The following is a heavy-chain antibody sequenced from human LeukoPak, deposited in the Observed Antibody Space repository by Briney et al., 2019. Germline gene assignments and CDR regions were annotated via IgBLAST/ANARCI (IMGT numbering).Heavy chain of an antibody. CDR1: RGSISSYY. CDR3: ARLSPSMVGSYYSDN. Sequence: SETLSLTCTVSRGSISSYYWSWIRQPPGKGLEWIGYIYYSGSTNYNPSLKSRVTISVDTSKNQFSLKLSSVTAADTAVYYCARLSPSMVGSYYSDNWGQGTLVTVSS. D-gene: IGHD3-10*01. V-gene: IGHV4-59*08. CDR2: IYYSGST. J-gene: IGHJ4*02.